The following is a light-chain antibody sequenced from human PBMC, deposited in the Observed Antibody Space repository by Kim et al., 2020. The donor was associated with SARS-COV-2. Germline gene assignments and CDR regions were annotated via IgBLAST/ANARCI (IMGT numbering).Light chain of an antibody. CDR1: QDIRNY. CDR3: LQYNTYPGT. V-gene: IGKV1-16*01. J-gene: IGKJ5*01. CDR2: GAS. Sequence: ASVGDRVTLTCRASQDIRNYLAWYQQNPGRAPKLLIYGASTLQSGVPSRFSGSGSGTDFTLTISSLQPEDFATYFCLQYNTYPGTFGQGTRLEIK.